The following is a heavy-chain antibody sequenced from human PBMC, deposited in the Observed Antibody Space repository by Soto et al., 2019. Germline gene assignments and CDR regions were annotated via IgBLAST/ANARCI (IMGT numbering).Heavy chain of an antibody. J-gene: IGHJ4*02. V-gene: IGHV3-30-3*01. Sequence: QVQLVESGGGVVQPGRSLTIFCTASGFTFKHNAMHWIRQAPAKGLEWVADISFDGSTKNYADSVKGRFTISRDNSKNTPPLQMRALKGEDTATYYCAREGIAESGPNFYDFWGQGTLVAVSS. CDR3: AREGIAESGPNFYDF. CDR2: ISFDGSTK. D-gene: IGHD6-13*01. CDR1: GFTFKHNA.